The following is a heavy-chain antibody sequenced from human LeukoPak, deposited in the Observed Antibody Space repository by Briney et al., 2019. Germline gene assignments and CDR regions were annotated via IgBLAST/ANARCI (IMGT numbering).Heavy chain of an antibody. CDR2: ISGSGGST. D-gene: IGHD2-2*01. V-gene: IGHV3-23*01. CDR1: GFTFSSYG. Sequence: PGGSLRLSCAASGFTFSSYGMSWVRQAPGKGLEWVSAISGSGGSTYYADSVKGRFTISRDNSKNTLYLQMNSLRAEDTAVYYCAKVAKRVGLLSRAYYFDYWGQGTLVTVSS. CDR3: AKVAKRVGLLSRAYYFDY. J-gene: IGHJ4*02.